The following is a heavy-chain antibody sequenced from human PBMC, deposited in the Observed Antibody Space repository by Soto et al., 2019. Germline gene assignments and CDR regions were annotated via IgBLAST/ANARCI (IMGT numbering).Heavy chain of an antibody. Sequence: GGSLRLSCAASGFTFSSYAMSWVRQAPGKGLEWVSAISGSGGSTYYADSVKGRFTISRDNSKNTLYLQMNSLRAEDTAVYYCAKGCRELSSNQDAFDIWGQGTMVTVSS. CDR3: AKGCRELSSNQDAFDI. CDR1: GFTFSSYA. CDR2: ISGSGGST. D-gene: IGHD3-16*02. J-gene: IGHJ3*02. V-gene: IGHV3-23*01.